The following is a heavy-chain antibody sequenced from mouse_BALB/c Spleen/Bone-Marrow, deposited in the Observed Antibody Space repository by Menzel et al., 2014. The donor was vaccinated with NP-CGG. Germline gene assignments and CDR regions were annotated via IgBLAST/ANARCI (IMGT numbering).Heavy chain of an antibody. CDR2: IWRGGTT. J-gene: IGHJ3*01. V-gene: IGHV2-5-1*01. D-gene: IGHD1-1*01. CDR1: GFSLTNCG. CDR3: AKGHYGSSPFAY. Sequence: VQRVESGPSLVQPSQSLSITCTVSGFSLTNCGIYWVRQSPGKGLEWLGVIWRGGTTDYNAAFMSRLSITKDNSKSQVFFKMNSLQADDTAIYYCAKGHYGSSPFAYWGQGTLVTVSA.